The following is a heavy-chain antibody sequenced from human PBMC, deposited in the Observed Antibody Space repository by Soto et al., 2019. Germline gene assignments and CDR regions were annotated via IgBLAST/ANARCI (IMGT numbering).Heavy chain of an antibody. J-gene: IGHJ4*02. Sequence: EVQLLESGGGLVQPGGSLRLSCAASGFTFSSYAMSWVRQAPGKGLEWVSASSGSGGSTYYADSVKGRFTISRDNSKNTLYLQMNSLRAEDTAVCYCAKDEGRDGYNYGYWGQGTLVTVSS. CDR2: SSGSGGST. V-gene: IGHV3-23*01. CDR3: AKDEGRDGYNYGY. CDR1: GFTFSSYA. D-gene: IGHD5-12*01.